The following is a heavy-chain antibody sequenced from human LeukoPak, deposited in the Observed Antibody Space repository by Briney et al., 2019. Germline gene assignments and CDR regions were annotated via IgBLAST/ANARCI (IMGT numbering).Heavy chain of an antibody. CDR3: AKIYSGYDGDYYFDY. V-gene: IGHV3-30*18. CDR1: GFTFSSYG. Sequence: GRSLRLSCAASGFTFSSYGMHWVRQAPGKGLEWVAVISYDGSNKYYADSVKGRFTISRDNSKNALYLQMNSLRAEDTAVYYCAKIYSGYDGDYYFDYWGQGTPVTVSS. J-gene: IGHJ4*02. CDR2: ISYDGSNK. D-gene: IGHD5-12*01.